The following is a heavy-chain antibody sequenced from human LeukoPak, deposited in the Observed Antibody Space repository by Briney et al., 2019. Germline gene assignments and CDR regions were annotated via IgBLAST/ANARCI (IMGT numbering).Heavy chain of an antibody. J-gene: IGHJ4*02. CDR2: LSYDGSNK. CDR1: GFTFSSYA. D-gene: IGHD2-15*01. Sequence: GRSLRLSCAASGFTFSSYAMHWVRQAPGKGLEWLAALSYDGSNKYYADSVKGRFTISRDSSKNTLYLQMNSLRARDAAVYYCEKAPVTTCSGAYCYPFDYWSQGTLVTVSS. CDR3: EKAPVTTCSGAYCYPFDY. V-gene: IGHV3-30*04.